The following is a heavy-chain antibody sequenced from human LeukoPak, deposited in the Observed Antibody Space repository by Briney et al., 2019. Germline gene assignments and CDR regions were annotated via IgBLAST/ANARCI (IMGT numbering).Heavy chain of an antibody. J-gene: IGHJ4*02. CDR3: ARGGEYCSSTSCSHYYFDY. Sequence: SVKVSCKASGGTFTSYAISWVRHAPGQGLEWMGRIIPIFGIANYAQKFQGRVTITADKSTSTAYMELSSLRSEDTAVYYCARGGEYCSSTSCSHYYFDYWGQGTLVTVSS. V-gene: IGHV1-69*04. CDR1: GGTFTSYA. D-gene: IGHD2-2*01. CDR2: IIPIFGIA.